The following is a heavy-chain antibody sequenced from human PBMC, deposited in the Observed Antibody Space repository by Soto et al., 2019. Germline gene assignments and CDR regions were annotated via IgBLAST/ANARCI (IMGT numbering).Heavy chain of an antibody. CDR2: IYSSGNT. CDR3: ASATDDYVGY. Sequence: SETLSLTCTVSGGSISGSGYHWTWIRQHPGKGLEWIGYIYSSGNTYYSPSLTSRVSISVDTSKNQFSLKLSSVTAADTAVYYCASATDDYVGYWGPGTLATVFS. J-gene: IGHJ4*02. CDR1: GGSISGSGYH. V-gene: IGHV4-31*03. D-gene: IGHD3-16*01.